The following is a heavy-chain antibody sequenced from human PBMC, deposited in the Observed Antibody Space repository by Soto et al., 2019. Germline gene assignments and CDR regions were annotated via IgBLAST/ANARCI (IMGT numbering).Heavy chain of an antibody. Sequence: ASVKVSCKASGYTFTGYYMHWVRQAPGQGLEWMGKIIPIFPTPNYAQKFQGRLTITADDSTSTAYMELSSLRSEDTAVYYCARASGLPTAFDIWGQGTMVTVSS. D-gene: IGHD2-21*02. V-gene: IGHV1-69*13. J-gene: IGHJ3*02. CDR2: IIPIFPTP. CDR1: GYTFTGYY. CDR3: ARASGLPTAFDI.